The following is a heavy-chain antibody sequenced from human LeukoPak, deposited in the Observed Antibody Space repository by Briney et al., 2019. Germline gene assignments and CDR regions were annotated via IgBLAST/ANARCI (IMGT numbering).Heavy chain of an antibody. CDR3: AKAAAAPGFDF. D-gene: IGHD6-13*01. J-gene: IGHJ4*02. Sequence: GGSLRLSCAASGFTSSSYALNWVRQAPGKGLEWVATVSGSGDRMYHADSVKGRFAISRDNSKNTIYLQMNSLRAEDTALYYCAKAAAAPGFDFWGQGTLVTVSS. V-gene: IGHV3-23*01. CDR2: VSGSGDRM. CDR1: GFTSSSYA.